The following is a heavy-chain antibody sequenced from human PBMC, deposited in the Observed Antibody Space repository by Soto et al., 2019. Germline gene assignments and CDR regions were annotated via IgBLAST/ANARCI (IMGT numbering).Heavy chain of an antibody. CDR3: ATGNNWFLF. J-gene: IGHJ5*01. Sequence: SETLSLTCLVSGGSINNAFWNWIRHTPGKGLQWVGYIYSTGYAACNPSLEARATISMDKSRNQVSLRLTSVTAEDTATYYCATGNNWFLFWGQGTPVTVSS. CDR2: IYSTGYA. CDR1: GGSINNAF. V-gene: IGHV4-59*03.